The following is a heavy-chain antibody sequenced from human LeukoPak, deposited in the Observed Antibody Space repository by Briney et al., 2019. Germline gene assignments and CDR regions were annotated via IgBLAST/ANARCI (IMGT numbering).Heavy chain of an antibody. V-gene: IGHV4-4*07. CDR3: ASRITMVRGASRDY. Sequence: PSETLSLTCTVSGGSISSYYWSWIRQPAGKGLEWIGRIYTSGSTNYNPSLKSRVTMSVDTSKNQSSLKLSSVTAADTAVYYCASRITMVRGASRDYWGQGTLVTVSS. CDR1: GGSISSYY. D-gene: IGHD3-10*01. CDR2: IYTSGST. J-gene: IGHJ4*02.